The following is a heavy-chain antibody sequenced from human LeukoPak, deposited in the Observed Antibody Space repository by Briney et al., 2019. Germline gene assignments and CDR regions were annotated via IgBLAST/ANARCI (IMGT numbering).Heavy chain of an antibody. CDR1: GMSITSRHY. V-gene: IGHV4-38-2*02. CDR2: TSHSDSP. Sequence: SETLSLTCSVSGMSITSRHYWGWIRQPPGKGLEWIGSTSHSDSPFYNPSLKSRVTISVDTSKNQFSLRLSSVTAADTAVYYCARDRQQLVHGNNWFDPWGQGTLVTVSS. D-gene: IGHD6-13*01. CDR3: ARDRQQLVHGNNWFDP. J-gene: IGHJ5*02.